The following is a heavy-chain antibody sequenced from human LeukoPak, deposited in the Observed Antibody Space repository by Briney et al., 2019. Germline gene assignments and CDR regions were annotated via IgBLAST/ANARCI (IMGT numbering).Heavy chain of an antibody. Sequence: GGSLRLSCAASGFTFSNYAMSWVRQVPGKGLEWVGRTRSKANSYTTEYAASVKGRFTISRDDSKNSLYLQMNSLKTEDTAVYYCATSLSPAYAFDIWGQGTMVTVSS. D-gene: IGHD2-2*01. V-gene: IGHV3-72*01. J-gene: IGHJ3*02. CDR3: ATSLSPAYAFDI. CDR1: GFTFSNYA. CDR2: TRSKANSYTT.